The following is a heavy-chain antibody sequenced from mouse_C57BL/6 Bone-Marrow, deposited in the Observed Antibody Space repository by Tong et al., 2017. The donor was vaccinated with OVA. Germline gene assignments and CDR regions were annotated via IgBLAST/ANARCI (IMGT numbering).Heavy chain of an antibody. CDR1: EYEFPSHD. CDR2: INSDGCST. Sequence: EVQLQESGGGLVQPGETLKISCASNEYEFPSHDMTWVRQTPEKRLELVEDINSDGCSTYYPDTMERRFIISKDNTKKTQYLQMSSRRSEDTALDDCARRAFAYWGQGTLVTVSA. CDR3: ARRAFAY. V-gene: IGHV5-2*01. J-gene: IGHJ3*01.